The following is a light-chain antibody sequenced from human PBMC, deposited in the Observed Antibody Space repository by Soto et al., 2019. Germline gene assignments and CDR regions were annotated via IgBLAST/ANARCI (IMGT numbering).Light chain of an antibody. CDR1: QSISSW. V-gene: IGKV1-5*01. CDR2: DAS. J-gene: IGKJ1*01. Sequence: DVQITQSRSTLSASVGDRVTITFRASQSISSWLAWYQQKPGKAPKLLIYDASSLESGVPSRFSGSGSGTEFTLTISSLQPDDFATYYCQQYNSYWTFGQGTKVDI. CDR3: QQYNSYWT.